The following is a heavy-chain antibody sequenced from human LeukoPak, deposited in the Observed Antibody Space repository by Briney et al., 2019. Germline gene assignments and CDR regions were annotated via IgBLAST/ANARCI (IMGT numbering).Heavy chain of an antibody. D-gene: IGHD1-26*01. Sequence: GASVKVSCKASGYTFTSYGISWVRQAPGQGLEWMGWISAYNGNTSYAQKLQGRVTMTTDTSTSTAYMELRSLRSDDTAVYYCARVEGWELSYYYYYYMDVWGKGTTVTVSS. V-gene: IGHV1-18*01. J-gene: IGHJ6*03. CDR2: ISAYNGNT. CDR1: GYTFTSYG. CDR3: ARVEGWELSYYYYYYMDV.